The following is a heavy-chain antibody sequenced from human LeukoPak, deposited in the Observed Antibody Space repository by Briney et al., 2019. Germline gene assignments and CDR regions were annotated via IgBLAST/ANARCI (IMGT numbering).Heavy chain of an antibody. CDR2: INHSGST. D-gene: IGHD4/OR15-4a*01. Sequence: SETLSLTCAVYGGSFSGYYWSWIRQPPGKGLGWIGEINHSGSTNYNPSLKSRVTISVDTSKNQFSLKLSSVTAADTAVYYCAKLAANPSQTSSWFDPWGQGTLVTVSS. CDR1: GGSFSGYY. J-gene: IGHJ5*02. V-gene: IGHV4-34*01. CDR3: AKLAANPSQTSSWFDP.